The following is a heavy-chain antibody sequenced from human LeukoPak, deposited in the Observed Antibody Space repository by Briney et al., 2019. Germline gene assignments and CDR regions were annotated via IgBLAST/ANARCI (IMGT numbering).Heavy chain of an antibody. CDR3: AREFDH. J-gene: IGHJ4*02. CDR1: GGSFSGYH. V-gene: IGHV4-4*07. Sequence: SETLSLACAVYGGSFSGYHWSWIRQPAGKGLEWIGRIYTSGSTNYNPSLRSRVTISVDTSKNQFSLKLSSVTAADTAIYYCAREFDHWGLGTLVTVSS. CDR2: IYTSGST.